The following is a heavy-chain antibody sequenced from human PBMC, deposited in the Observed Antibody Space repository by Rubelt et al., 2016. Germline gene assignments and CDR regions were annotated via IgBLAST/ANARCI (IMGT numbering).Heavy chain of an antibody. CDR1: SRSG. CDR2: IWYDGTNK. J-gene: IGHJ4*02. Sequence: SRSGMHWVRQAPGKGLAWVAVIWYDGTNKYYGDSVKGRFTIPRDDSKNTLDLQMNSLRVEDTAVYYCATVGSDGYSPDYWGQGTLVTVS. V-gene: IGHV3-33*01. CDR3: ATVGSDGYSPDY. D-gene: IGHD2-21*01.